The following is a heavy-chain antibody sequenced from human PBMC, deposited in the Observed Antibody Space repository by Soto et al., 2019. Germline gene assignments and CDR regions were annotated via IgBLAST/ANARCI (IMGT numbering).Heavy chain of an antibody. CDR1: GFTFSSYS. CDR3: ESHGSPRESAFDI. Sequence: GGSLRLSCAASGFTFSSYSMNWVRQAPGKGLEWVSSISSSSSYIYYADSVKGRFTISRDNAKNSLYLQMNSLRAEDTAVYYCESHGSPRESAFDIWGQGTMVTVSS. CDR2: ISSSSSYI. J-gene: IGHJ3*02. D-gene: IGHD1-26*01. V-gene: IGHV3-21*01.